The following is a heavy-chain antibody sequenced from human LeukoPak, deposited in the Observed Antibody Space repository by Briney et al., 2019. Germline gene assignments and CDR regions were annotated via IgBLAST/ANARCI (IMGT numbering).Heavy chain of an antibody. Sequence: ASVKVSCKASGYTFTGYYMHWVRQAPGQGLEWMGWINPNSGGTNYAQKFQGRVTMTWDTSISTAYMELSSLRSDDTAVYYCTSVTYYYDSTGLEHWFDPWGQGTLVTVSS. J-gene: IGHJ5*02. V-gene: IGHV1-2*02. CDR3: TSVTYYYDSTGLEHWFDP. CDR2: INPNSGGT. CDR1: GYTFTGYY. D-gene: IGHD3-22*01.